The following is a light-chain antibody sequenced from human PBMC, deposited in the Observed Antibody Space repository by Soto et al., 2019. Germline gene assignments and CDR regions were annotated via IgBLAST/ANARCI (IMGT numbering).Light chain of an antibody. CDR2: LNSDGSH. V-gene: IGLV4-69*01. CDR1: SGHSSYA. J-gene: IGLJ2*01. Sequence: QAVVTQSPSASASLGASVKLTCTLSSGHSSYAIAWHQQQPEKGPRYLMNLNSDGSHSKGDGIPDRFSGSSSGAERYLIISSLQSEDEGDSYWHSVFGGGTKLTVL. CDR3: HSV.